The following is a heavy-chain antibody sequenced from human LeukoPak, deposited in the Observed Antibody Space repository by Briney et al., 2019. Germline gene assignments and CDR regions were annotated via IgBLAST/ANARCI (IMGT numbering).Heavy chain of an antibody. CDR1: GYTFTSYD. Sequence: GASVKVSCKASGYTFTSYDINWVRQATGQGLEWMGWMNPNSGNTGYAQKFQGRVTITRNTSISTAYMELSSLRSEDTAVYYCARGEGQWLVLDYWGQGTLVTVSS. CDR3: ARGEGQWLVLDY. CDR2: MNPNSGNT. D-gene: IGHD6-19*01. J-gene: IGHJ4*02. V-gene: IGHV1-8*03.